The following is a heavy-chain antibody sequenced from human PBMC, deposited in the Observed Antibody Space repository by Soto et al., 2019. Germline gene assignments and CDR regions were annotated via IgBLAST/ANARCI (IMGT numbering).Heavy chain of an antibody. CDR2: IHYSGSP. V-gene: IGHV4-59*01. CDR1: GGSISSYY. CDR3: AKDRLAARAIDAFDI. Sequence: LSLTCTVSGGSISSYYWTWIRQSPGKGLEWIGYIHYSGSPSYHPSLKSRVTASVDTSKNQLSLKFNSVTPADTAVYYCAKDRLAARAIDAFDIWGQGTMVTVSS. D-gene: IGHD6-6*01. J-gene: IGHJ3*02.